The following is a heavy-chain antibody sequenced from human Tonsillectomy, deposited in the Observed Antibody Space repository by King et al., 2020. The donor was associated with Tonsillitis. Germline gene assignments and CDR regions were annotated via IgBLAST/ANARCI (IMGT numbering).Heavy chain of an antibody. V-gene: IGHV3-23*03. J-gene: IGHJ6*02. CDR2: IYSGGSRT. D-gene: IGHD2-2*01. CDR3: ARQTESCISTSCYANYYYGLDV. Sequence: VQLVESEGGLVQPGGSLRLSCAASGFTFSNYAMSWVRQAPGKGLEWVSVIYSGGSRTYYADSVKGRFTISRDNSKNTLYLQMNSLRAEDTAIYYCARQTESCISTSCYANYYYGLDVWGQGTTVTVSS. CDR1: GFTFSNYA.